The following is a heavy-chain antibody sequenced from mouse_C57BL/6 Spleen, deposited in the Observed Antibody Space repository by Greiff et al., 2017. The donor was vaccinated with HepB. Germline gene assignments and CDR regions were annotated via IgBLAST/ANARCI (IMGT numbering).Heavy chain of an antibody. CDR1: GYSITSGYD. CDR2: ISYSGST. J-gene: IGHJ3*01. Sequence: EVKLQESGPGMVKPSQSLSLTCTVTGYSITSGYDWHWIRHFPGNKLEWMGYISYSGSTNYNPSLKSRISITHDTSKNHLFLKLNSVTTEDTATYYCAREGYYGFAYWGQGTLVTVSA. CDR3: AREGYYGFAY. D-gene: IGHD1-2*01. V-gene: IGHV3-1*01.